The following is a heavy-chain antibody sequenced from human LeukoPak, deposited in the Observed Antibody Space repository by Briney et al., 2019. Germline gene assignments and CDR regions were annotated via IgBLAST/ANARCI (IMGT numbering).Heavy chain of an antibody. CDR3: AREVVVIDYYYYMDV. J-gene: IGHJ6*03. Sequence: PSETLSLTCTVSGGSISSYYWSWIRQPAGKGLEWIGRIYTSGSTNYNPSLKSRVTMSVDTSKNQFSLKLSSATAADTAVYYCAREVVVIDYYYYMDVWGKGTTVTVSS. V-gene: IGHV4-4*07. CDR2: IYTSGST. D-gene: IGHD2-21*01. CDR1: GGSISSYY.